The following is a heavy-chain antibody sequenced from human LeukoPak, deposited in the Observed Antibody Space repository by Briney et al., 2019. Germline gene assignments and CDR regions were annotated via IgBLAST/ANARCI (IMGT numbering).Heavy chain of an antibody. CDR3: ARGRYYDFWSGKSNWFDP. V-gene: IGHV4-59*01. Sequence: KPSETLSLTCTVSGGSISSYYWSWIRQPPGKGLEWIGYLYYSGSTNYNPSLKSRVTISVDTSKNQFSLKLSSVTAADTAVYCCARGRYYDFWSGKSNWFDPWGQGTLVTVSS. J-gene: IGHJ5*02. CDR1: GGSISSYY. CDR2: LYYSGST. D-gene: IGHD3-3*01.